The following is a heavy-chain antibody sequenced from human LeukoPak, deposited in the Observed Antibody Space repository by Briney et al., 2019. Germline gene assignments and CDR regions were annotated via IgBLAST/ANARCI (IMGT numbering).Heavy chain of an antibody. V-gene: IGHV3-23*01. J-gene: IGHJ4*02. CDR2: ISGSGGST. D-gene: IGHD5-24*01. Sequence: GGSLRLSCAASGFTFSSYAMSWVRQAPGKGLEWVSAISGSGGSTYYADSVKGRFTISRDNSENTLYLQMNSLRADDTAMYYCAKGQRYFDYWGQGTLVTVSS. CDR3: AKGQRYFDY. CDR1: GFTFSSYA.